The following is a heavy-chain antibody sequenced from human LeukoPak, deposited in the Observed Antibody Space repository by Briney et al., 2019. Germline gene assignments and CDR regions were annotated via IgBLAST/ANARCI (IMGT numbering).Heavy chain of an antibody. CDR1: GFTFSSYA. CDR3: ARGGGDDYGFSYYFDY. Sequence: GGSLRLSCAASGFTFSSYAMSWVRQAPGKGLEWVSAISGSGGSTYYADSVKGRFTISRDNSKNTLYLQMNSLRAEDTAVYYCARGGGDDYGFSYYFDYWGQGTLVTVSS. V-gene: IGHV3-23*01. D-gene: IGHD4-17*01. CDR2: ISGSGGST. J-gene: IGHJ4*02.